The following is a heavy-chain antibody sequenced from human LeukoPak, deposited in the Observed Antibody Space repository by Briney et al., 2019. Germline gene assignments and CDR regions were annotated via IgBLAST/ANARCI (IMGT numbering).Heavy chain of an antibody. J-gene: IGHJ4*02. Sequence: PSETLSLTCTVSGGSISSYYWSWIRQPPGKGLEWIGSVYYIDNTNYNPFVESRVTISVDTSNNQFSLKLTSVTAADAAVYYCARDVGTFFDYWGQGTLVAVSS. D-gene: IGHD1-1*01. CDR3: ARDVGTFFDY. V-gene: IGHV4-59*01. CDR2: VYYIDNT. CDR1: GGSISSYY.